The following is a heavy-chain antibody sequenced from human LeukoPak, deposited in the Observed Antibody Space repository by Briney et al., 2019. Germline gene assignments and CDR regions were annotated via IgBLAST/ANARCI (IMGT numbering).Heavy chain of an antibody. CDR2: LYSDDTT. J-gene: IGHJ4*02. Sequence: GGSLRLSCAASGFIVNSNYMNWVRQAPGKGLEWVSVLYSDDTTYYADSVKGRFTISRDNSKNTLYLQMNNLRAGGTAVYYCARGGGYYAIDCWGQGTLVTVSS. CDR1: GFIVNSNY. D-gene: IGHD1-26*01. V-gene: IGHV3-53*01. CDR3: ARGGGYYAIDC.